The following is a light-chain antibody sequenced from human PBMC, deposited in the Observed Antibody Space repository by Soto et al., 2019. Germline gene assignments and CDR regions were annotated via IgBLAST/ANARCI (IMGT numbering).Light chain of an antibody. Sequence: QSVLTQPASVSGSPGQSITISCTGTSSDVGGYNYVSWYQQHPGKAPKLMIYEVSNRPSGVSNRFSGSKSGNTASLTISWLQAEDEADYYCSSYTSSSTLVFGGGPQLTVL. CDR2: EVS. CDR3: SSYTSSSTLV. V-gene: IGLV2-14*01. J-gene: IGLJ2*01. CDR1: SSDVGGYNY.